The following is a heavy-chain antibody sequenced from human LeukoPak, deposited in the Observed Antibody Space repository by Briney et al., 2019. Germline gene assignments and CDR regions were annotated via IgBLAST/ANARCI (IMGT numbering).Heavy chain of an antibody. D-gene: IGHD6-19*01. CDR1: GYSFTSYW. CDR2: INPGDSDT. CDR3: ARQYLSGHTDY. J-gene: IGHJ4*02. V-gene: IGHV5-51*01. Sequence: GESLKISCKVSGYSFTSYWIGWMRQMPGKGLEWMGIINPGDSDTTYSPSFQGQVTISADKSISTAYLQCTSLKASDTAMYYCARQYLSGHTDYWGQGTLVTVSS.